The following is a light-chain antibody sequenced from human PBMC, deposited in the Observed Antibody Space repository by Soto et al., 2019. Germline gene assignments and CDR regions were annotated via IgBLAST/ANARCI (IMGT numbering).Light chain of an antibody. CDR3: QQYYSTPRT. Sequence: DIVMTQSPDSLAVSLGERATINCKSSQSVLYSSNNKNYIAWYQQKPGQPPKLLIYWASTRESGVPDRFSGSGSGTDFTLTISSLQAEDVAVYYCQQYYSTPRTFGGGTKVDIK. J-gene: IGKJ4*01. V-gene: IGKV4-1*01. CDR2: WAS. CDR1: QSVLYSSNNKNY.